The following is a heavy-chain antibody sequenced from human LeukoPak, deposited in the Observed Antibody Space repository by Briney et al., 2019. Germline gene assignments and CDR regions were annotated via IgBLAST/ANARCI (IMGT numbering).Heavy chain of an antibody. Sequence: GESLKISCKASGFSFTFTKNWIGWVRQMPGKGLEWMGIIYPADSDTRYSPSFRGQVTISADKSISTAYLQWSSLKASDTAMYYCASGDGYNDPLDFWGQGTLVTVSS. V-gene: IGHV5-51*01. CDR3: ASGDGYNDPLDF. J-gene: IGHJ4*02. CDR1: GFSFTFTKNW. CDR2: IYPADSDT. D-gene: IGHD5-24*01.